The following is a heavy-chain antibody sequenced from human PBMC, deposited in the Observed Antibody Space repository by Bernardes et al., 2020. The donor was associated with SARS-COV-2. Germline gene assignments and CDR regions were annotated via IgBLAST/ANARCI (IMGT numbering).Heavy chain of an antibody. D-gene: IGHD6-13*01. CDR3: ARDGGYVSSWYKD. Sequence: ASVKVSCKASGYTFTGYYMHWVRQAPGQGLEWMGWINPNSGGTNYAQKFQGRVTMTRDTSISTAYMELSRLRSDDTAVYYCARDGGYVSSWYKDWGQGTLVTVSS. CDR2: INPNSGGT. J-gene: IGHJ4*02. CDR1: GYTFTGYY. V-gene: IGHV1-2*02.